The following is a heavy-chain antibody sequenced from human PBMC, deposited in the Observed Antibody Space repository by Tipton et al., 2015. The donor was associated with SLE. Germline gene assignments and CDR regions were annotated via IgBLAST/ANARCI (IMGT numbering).Heavy chain of an antibody. CDR3: ARDVLPFDY. Sequence: SLRLSCAASGFTFSSYGMSWVRQAPGKGLECVSAISGSDSHTYYADSVKGRFTISRDNSKRTLYLQMNSLTVDDTAVYYCARDVLPFDYWGQGTLVSVSS. CDR2: ISGSDSHT. V-gene: IGHV3-23*01. CDR1: GFTFSSYG. J-gene: IGHJ4*02.